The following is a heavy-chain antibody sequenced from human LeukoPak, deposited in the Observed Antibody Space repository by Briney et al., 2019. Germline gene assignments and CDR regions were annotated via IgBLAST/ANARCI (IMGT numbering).Heavy chain of an antibody. CDR3: AKDTAMVYYFDY. J-gene: IGHJ4*02. CDR2: IPYDGNNK. V-gene: IGHV3-30*02. D-gene: IGHD5-18*01. Sequence: GGPLRLSCAASRFTFSSYGMHWVRQTPGKGLEWVAFIPYDGNNKYYADSVKGRFTISRDNSKNTLYLQMNSLRAEDTAVYYCAKDTAMVYYFDYWGQGTLVTVSS. CDR1: RFTFSSYG.